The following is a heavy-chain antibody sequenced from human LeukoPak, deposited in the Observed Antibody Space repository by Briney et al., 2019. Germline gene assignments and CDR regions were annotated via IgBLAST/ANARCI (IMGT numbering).Heavy chain of an antibody. Sequence: QPGGSLRLSFSASGXAFSVYAMSWLRQPPGKGLEWVSTINANSGTTSYAASVRGRFTISRDNSKNTLYLQLNTLRADDTATYYCAKPISGGLAVTADWFHPWGRGTLVVVSS. D-gene: IGHD6-19*01. CDR3: AKPISGGLAVTADWFHP. CDR1: GXAFSVYA. V-gene: IGHV3-23*01. CDR2: INANSGTT. J-gene: IGHJ5*01.